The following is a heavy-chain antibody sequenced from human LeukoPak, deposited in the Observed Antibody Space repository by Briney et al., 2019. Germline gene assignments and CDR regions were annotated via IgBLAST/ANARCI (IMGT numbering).Heavy chain of an antibody. Sequence: GGSLRLSCAASGFTFSSYAMSWVRQAPGKGLEWVSAISGGGGSTYYADSVEGRFTISRDNSKNTLYLQMNSLRAEDTAVYYCAKAPITIFGVVSYYFDYWGQGTLVTVSS. CDR1: GFTFSSYA. J-gene: IGHJ4*02. CDR3: AKAPITIFGVVSYYFDY. CDR2: ISGGGGST. V-gene: IGHV3-23*01. D-gene: IGHD3-3*01.